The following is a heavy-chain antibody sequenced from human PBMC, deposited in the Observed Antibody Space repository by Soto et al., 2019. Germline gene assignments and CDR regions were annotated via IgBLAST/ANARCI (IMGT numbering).Heavy chain of an antibody. CDR2: ISSSSSYI. Sequence: GGSLRLSCAASGFTFSSYSMNWVRQAPGKGLEWVSSISSSSSYIYYADSVKGRFTISRDNAKNSLYLQMNSLRAEDTAVYYCASNGDIVVVPAARGAFDIWGQGTMVTVSS. J-gene: IGHJ3*02. V-gene: IGHV3-21*01. CDR1: GFTFSSYS. D-gene: IGHD2-2*01. CDR3: ASNGDIVVVPAARGAFDI.